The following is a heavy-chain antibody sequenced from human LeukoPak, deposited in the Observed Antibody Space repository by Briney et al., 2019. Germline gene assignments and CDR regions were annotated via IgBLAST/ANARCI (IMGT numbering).Heavy chain of an antibody. CDR1: GFTFSSYA. CDR2: ISSSGGST. Sequence: PGGSLRLSCAASGFTFSSYAMSWLRQAPEKGLEWVSGISSSGGSTYYADSVKGRFTISRDNSKNTLYLQMNSLRAEDTAVYYCARGGSDILTQHDYWGQGTLVTVSS. CDR3: ARGGSDILTQHDY. J-gene: IGHJ4*02. V-gene: IGHV3-23*01. D-gene: IGHD3-9*01.